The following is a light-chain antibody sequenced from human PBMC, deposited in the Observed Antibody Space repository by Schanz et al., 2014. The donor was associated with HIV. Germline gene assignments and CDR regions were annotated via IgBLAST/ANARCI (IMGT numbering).Light chain of an antibody. V-gene: IGKV3-20*01. J-gene: IGKJ1*01. Sequence: EIVLTQSPGTLSLSPGERATLSCRASQTIGSSYLAWYQQRPGQAPRLLLYGTSSRATGIPDRFSGSGSGAEFTLTISRLEPEDFAVYYCQHYGSSKWTFGQGTKVEIK. CDR1: QTIGSSY. CDR2: GTS. CDR3: QHYGSSKWT.